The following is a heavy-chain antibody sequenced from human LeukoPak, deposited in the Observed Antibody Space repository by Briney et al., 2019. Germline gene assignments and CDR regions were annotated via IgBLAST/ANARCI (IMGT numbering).Heavy chain of an antibody. CDR1: GYTFTGYY. D-gene: IGHD2-2*01. V-gene: IGHV1-2*02. CDR3: ARVGHPTDIPAAHSDLETFDH. CDR2: INPKSGVT. Sequence: GASVKVSCKASGYTFTGYYLHWVRQAPGQGLEWMGWINPKSGVTNYAQKFQGRVTMTRDTSISTAYMDLSRLNFDDTAVYYCARVGHPTDIPAAHSDLETFDHWGQGTLVTVSS. J-gene: IGHJ4*02.